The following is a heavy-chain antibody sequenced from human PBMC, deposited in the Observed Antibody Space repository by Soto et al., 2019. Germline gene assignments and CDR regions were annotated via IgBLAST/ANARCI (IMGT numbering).Heavy chain of an antibody. J-gene: IGHJ4*02. D-gene: IGHD3-10*01. V-gene: IGHV1-69*02. CDR2: VNPIVSMA. CDR1: GDTFNFYS. CDR3: ASSYGSGYRAVDY. Sequence: QVQLVQSGAEVKRPGSSVKVSCKASGDTFNFYSINWLRQAPGVGLEWMGRVNPIVSMANYAQKFQGRVTVTADKSTTTAYRELSSLRSEDTAMYYCASSYGSGYRAVDYWGQRALVTVSS.